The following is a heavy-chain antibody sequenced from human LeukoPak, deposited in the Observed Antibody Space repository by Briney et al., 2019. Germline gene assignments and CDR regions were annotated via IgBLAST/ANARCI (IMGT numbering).Heavy chain of an antibody. D-gene: IGHD2-2*01. CDR2: ISSSSSYI. CDR3: AKVFPYCSSTSCLAFDY. J-gene: IGHJ4*02. V-gene: IGHV3-21*01. Sequence: GGSLRLSCAASGFTFSSYSMNWVRQAPGKGLEWVSSISSSSSYIYYADSVKGRFTISRDNSKNTLYLQMNSLRAEDTAVYYCAKVFPYCSSTSCLAFDYWGQGTLVTVSS. CDR1: GFTFSSYS.